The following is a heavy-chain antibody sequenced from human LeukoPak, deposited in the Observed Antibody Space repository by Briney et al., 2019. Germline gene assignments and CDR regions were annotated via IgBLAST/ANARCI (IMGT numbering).Heavy chain of an antibody. D-gene: IGHD6-13*01. CDR1: GGSISNYY. J-gene: IGHJ6*02. Sequence: PSETLSLTCTVSGGSISNYYWTWVRQPPGKGLEWIGYIYYSGSTNYNPSLKSRVTISVDTSKIQFSLKLSSLTAADTAVYYCARGIARIYYYYGMDVWGQGTTVTVSS. CDR2: IYYSGST. CDR3: ARGIARIYYYYGMDV. V-gene: IGHV4-59*01.